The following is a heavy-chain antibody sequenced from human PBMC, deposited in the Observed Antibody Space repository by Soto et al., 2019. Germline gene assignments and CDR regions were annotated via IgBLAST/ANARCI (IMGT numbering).Heavy chain of an antibody. CDR1: GFTVSSNY. J-gene: IGHJ4*02. CDR3: ATNTIWFGELLLDY. D-gene: IGHD3-10*01. V-gene: IGHV3-66*01. Sequence: ESGGGLVQPGGSLRLSCAASGFTVSSNYMSWVRQAPGKGLEWVSIIYSGGSTYYADSVRGRFTISRDNSKNTLYLQMNSLRAEDTAVYYCATNTIWFGELLLDYWGQGTLVTVSS. CDR2: IYSGGST.